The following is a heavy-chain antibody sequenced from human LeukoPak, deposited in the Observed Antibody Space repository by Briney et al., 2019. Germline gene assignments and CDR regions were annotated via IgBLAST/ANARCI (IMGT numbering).Heavy chain of an antibody. CDR3: ARGWYGPDS. CDR2: ISRDGTIT. Sequence: GGSLRLSCTASGFSFNNYWMHWVRRAPGKGLVWVSGISRDGTITNYADAVKGRFTISRDNAKNTLYLQMNSLRVEDTAVYSCARGWYGPDSCGQGTLVTVSS. V-gene: IGHV3-74*01. J-gene: IGHJ5*01. CDR1: GFSFNNYW. D-gene: IGHD1-14*01.